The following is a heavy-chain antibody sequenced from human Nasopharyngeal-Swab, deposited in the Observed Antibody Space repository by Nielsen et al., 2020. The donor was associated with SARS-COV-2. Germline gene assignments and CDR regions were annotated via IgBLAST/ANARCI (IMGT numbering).Heavy chain of an antibody. D-gene: IGHD2-2*01. J-gene: IGHJ5*02. V-gene: IGHV3-21*01. CDR3: ARAGIVVVPAAMSWGGWFDP. Sequence: VRQAPGKGLEWVSSISSSSSYIYYADSVKGRFTISRDNAKNSLYLQMNSLRAEDTAVYYCARAGIVVVPAAMSWGGWFDPWGQGTLVTVSS. CDR2: ISSSSSYI.